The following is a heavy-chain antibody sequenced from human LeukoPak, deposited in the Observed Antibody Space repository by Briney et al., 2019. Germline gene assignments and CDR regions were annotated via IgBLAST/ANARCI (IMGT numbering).Heavy chain of an antibody. J-gene: IGHJ6*03. V-gene: IGHV1-2*02. D-gene: IGHD3-10*01. CDR3: ARGRVGEYYYYYMDV. Sequence: ASVKVSCKASGYTFTGYYMHWVRQAPGQGLEWMGWINPNSGGTNYAQKFQGRVTMTRDTSISTAYMELSRLRSEDTAVYYCARGRVGEYYYYYMDVWGKGTTVTISS. CDR1: GYTFTGYY. CDR2: INPNSGGT.